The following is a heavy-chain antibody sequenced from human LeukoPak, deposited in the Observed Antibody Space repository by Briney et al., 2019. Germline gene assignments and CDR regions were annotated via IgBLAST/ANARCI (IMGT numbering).Heavy chain of an antibody. D-gene: IGHD4-17*01. CDR2: IYYSGST. J-gene: IGHJ1*01. CDR3: ARVYGDHGEGYFQH. V-gene: IGHV4-59*08. Sequence: PSETLSLTCTVSGGSISSYYWSWIRQPPGKGLEWIGYIYYSGSTNYNPSLKSRVTISVDTSKNQFSLKLSSVTAADTAVYYCARVYGDHGEGYFQHWARAPWSPSPQ. CDR1: GGSISSYY.